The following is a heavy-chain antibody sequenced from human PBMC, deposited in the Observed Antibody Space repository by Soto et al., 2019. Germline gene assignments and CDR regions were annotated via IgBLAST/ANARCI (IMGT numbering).Heavy chain of an antibody. J-gene: IGHJ3*02. D-gene: IGHD2-2*01. V-gene: IGHV3-73*01. CDR2: IRSKANSYAT. CDR1: GFTFSGSA. CDR3: TSPNPVVPAAMEGDAFDI. Sequence: GGSLRLSCAASGFTFSGSAMHWVRQASGKGLEWVGRIRSKANSYATAYAASVKGRFTISRDDSKNTAYLQMNSLKTEDTAVYYCTSPNPVVPAAMEGDAFDIWGQGTMVTVSS.